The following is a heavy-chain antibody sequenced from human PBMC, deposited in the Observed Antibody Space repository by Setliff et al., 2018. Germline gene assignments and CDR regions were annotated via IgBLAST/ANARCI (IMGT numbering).Heavy chain of an antibody. CDR1: GDSMNDNH. Sequence: PSETLSLTCTVSGDSMNDNHWTWMRQPPGKGLEWTGYIYTGGGTNYNPSLKSRVTITGEMTENQSTLILRSVVAADTAVDYCAGGVSGVSWTPRYWGRGTLVTVSS. D-gene: IGHD6-25*01. CDR3: AGGVSGVSWTPRY. CDR2: IYTGGGT. V-gene: IGHV4-4*08. J-gene: IGHJ4*02.